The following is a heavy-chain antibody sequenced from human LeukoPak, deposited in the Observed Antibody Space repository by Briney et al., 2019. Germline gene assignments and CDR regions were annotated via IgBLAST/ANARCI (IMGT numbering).Heavy chain of an antibody. D-gene: IGHD3-3*01. CDR3: ARVEWMGRTDC. CDR2: IKQDGSAR. CDR1: GFTFTNYW. J-gene: IGHJ4*02. V-gene: IGHV3-7*01. Sequence: PGGSLRLSCAASGFTFTNYWMTWVRQAPGKGLEWVANIKQDGSARYYVDSVKGRFTISRDNAKNSLFLQMNSLKVEDMAVYYCARVEWMGRTDCWGQGTPVTVSS.